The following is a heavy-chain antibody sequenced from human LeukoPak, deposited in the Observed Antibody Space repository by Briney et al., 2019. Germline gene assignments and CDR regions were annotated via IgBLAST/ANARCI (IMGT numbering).Heavy chain of an antibody. CDR2: ISSSSSYI. D-gene: IGHD3-22*01. J-gene: IGHJ4*02. CDR3: ARDPSGGSYYYDSSGEWYLDY. CDR1: GFTFSSYS. Sequence: GGSLRLSCAASGFTFSSYSMNWVRQAPGKALEWVSSISSSSSYIYYADSVKGRFTISRDNAKNSLYLQMNSLRAEDTAVYYCARDPSGGSYYYDSSGEWYLDYWGQGTLVTVPS. V-gene: IGHV3-21*01.